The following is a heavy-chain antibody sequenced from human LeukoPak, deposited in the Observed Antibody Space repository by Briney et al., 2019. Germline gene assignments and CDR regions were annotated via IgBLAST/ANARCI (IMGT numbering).Heavy chain of an antibody. D-gene: IGHD7-27*01. V-gene: IGHV4-31*03. Sequence: SETLSLTCTVSGGSISSGGYYWSWIRQHPGKGLEWIGYIYYSGSTYYNPSLKSRVTISVDTSKNQFSLKLSSVTAVDTAVYYCARNPNWGNWYFDLWGRGTLVTVSS. CDR2: IYYSGST. J-gene: IGHJ2*01. CDR3: ARNPNWGNWYFDL. CDR1: GGSISSGGYY.